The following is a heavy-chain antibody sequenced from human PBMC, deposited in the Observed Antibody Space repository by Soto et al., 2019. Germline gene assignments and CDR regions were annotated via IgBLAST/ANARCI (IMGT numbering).Heavy chain of an antibody. D-gene: IGHD4-17*01. CDR2: INPNSGGT. Sequence: ASVKVSCKASGYTFTGYYRHWVRQAPGQGLEWMGWINPNSGGTNYAQKFQGWVTMTRDTSISTAYMELSRLRSDDTAVYYCARGTNGDYGDYYFEYWGQGTPVTVSS. J-gene: IGHJ4*02. CDR1: GYTFTGYY. CDR3: ARGTNGDYGDYYFEY. V-gene: IGHV1-2*04.